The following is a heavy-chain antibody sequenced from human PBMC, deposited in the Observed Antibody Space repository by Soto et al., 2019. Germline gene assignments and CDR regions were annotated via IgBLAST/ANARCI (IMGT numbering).Heavy chain of an antibody. CDR1: GFTFSSYA. V-gene: IGHV3-30-3*01. CDR3: AREGYSYGFDI. Sequence: QVQLVESGGGVVQPGRSLRLSCAASGFTFSSYAMHWVRQAPGEGLEWVAVISYDGSNKYYADSVKGRFTISRDNSKNTLYLQMNSLRAEDTAVDYCAREGYSYGFDIWGQGTMVTVSS. CDR2: ISYDGSNK. D-gene: IGHD5-18*01. J-gene: IGHJ3*02.